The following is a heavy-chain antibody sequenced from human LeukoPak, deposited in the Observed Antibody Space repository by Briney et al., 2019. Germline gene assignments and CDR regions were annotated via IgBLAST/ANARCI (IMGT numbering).Heavy chain of an antibody. CDR2: ISAYNGNT. J-gene: IGHJ6*03. Sequence: ASAKVSCKASGYTFTSYGISWVRQAPGQGLEWMGWISAYNGNTNYAQKLQGRVTMTTDTSTSTAYMELRSLRSDDTAVYYCARASTYYDFWSGYYPNYYYYMDVWGKGTTVTVSS. CDR3: ARASTYYDFWSGYYPNYYYYMDV. V-gene: IGHV1-18*01. CDR1: GYTFTSYG. D-gene: IGHD3-3*01.